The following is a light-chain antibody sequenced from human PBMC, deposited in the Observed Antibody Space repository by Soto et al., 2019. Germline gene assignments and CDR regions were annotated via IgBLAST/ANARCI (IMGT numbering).Light chain of an antibody. Sequence: EIAMKQSPDTLSVSPGDRATLSCRASQGVRSDLAWYQQKAGQSPRLLIYGASTRAAETPARFSGSGSETEFTLTISSLQSEDFAVYYCQQYSKWPLTFGGGTKVEIK. V-gene: IGKV3-15*01. CDR2: GAS. CDR3: QQYSKWPLT. CDR1: QGVRSD. J-gene: IGKJ4*01.